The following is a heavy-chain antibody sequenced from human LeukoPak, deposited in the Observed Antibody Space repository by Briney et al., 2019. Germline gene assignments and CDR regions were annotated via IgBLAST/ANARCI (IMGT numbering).Heavy chain of an antibody. CDR1: GGSISGHY. CDR2: IHYSGRP. D-gene: IGHD3-16*01. J-gene: IGHJ6*02. V-gene: IGHV4-59*11. CDR3: ARFGVDYDMDV. Sequence: PSETLSLTCTVSGGSISGHYWTCIRQPPGKGLEWIGQIHYSGRPDYNPSLKSRVTISVDTSKNQLSLKVTSVTGADTAVYYCARFGVDYDMDVWGQGTTVTVSS.